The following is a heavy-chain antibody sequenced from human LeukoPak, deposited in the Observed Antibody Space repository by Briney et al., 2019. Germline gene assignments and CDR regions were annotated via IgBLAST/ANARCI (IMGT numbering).Heavy chain of an antibody. V-gene: IGHV3-23*01. CDR3: AKGPVAVAGYYFDH. CDR2: ISGSGGST. Sequence: GGSLRLSCAASGFTFSGYVMSWVRQAPGKGLEWVSSISGSGGSTYYADSVKGRFTISRDNSKNLLYLQMNSLRVEDTAVYYCAKGPVAVAGYYFDHWGQGTLVTVSS. CDR1: GFTFSGYV. D-gene: IGHD6-19*01. J-gene: IGHJ4*02.